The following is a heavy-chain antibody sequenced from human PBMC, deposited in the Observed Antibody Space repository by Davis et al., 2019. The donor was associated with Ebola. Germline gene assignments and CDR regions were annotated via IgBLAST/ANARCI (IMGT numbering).Heavy chain of an antibody. CDR3: SRGHNFGHDY. CDR1: GYTLTAYN. CDR2: VVTNSGGT. J-gene: IGHJ4*02. V-gene: IGHV1-2*06. Sequence: ASVKVSCKASGYTLTAYNLHWVRQVPGHGLEWMGRVVTNSGGTNYAQKFQGRVTMTRDTSISTAYMELSSLTSDDTAVYFCSRGHNFGHDYWGQGTLVTVSS. D-gene: IGHD5-12*01.